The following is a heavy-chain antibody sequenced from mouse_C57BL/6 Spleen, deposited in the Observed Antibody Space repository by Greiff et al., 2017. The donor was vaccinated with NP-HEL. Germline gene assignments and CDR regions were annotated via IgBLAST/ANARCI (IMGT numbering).Heavy chain of an antibody. V-gene: IGHV1-50*01. CDR2: IDPSDSYT. CDR3: ARWLRRTDYFDY. Sequence: QVQLQQPGAELVKPGASVKLSCKASGYTFTSYWMQWVKQRPGQGLEWIGEIDPSDSYTNYNQKFKGKATLTVDTSSSTAYMQLSSLTSEDAAVYYCARWLRRTDYFDYWGEGTTLTVSS. D-gene: IGHD2-2*01. J-gene: IGHJ2*01. CDR1: GYTFTSYW.